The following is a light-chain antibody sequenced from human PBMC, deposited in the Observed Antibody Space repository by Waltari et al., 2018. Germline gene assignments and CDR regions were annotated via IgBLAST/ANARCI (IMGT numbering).Light chain of an antibody. CDR2: STY. CDR3: QQYDGIVVT. CDR1: QTVSTIA. J-gene: IGKJ4*01. Sequence: EIVLTQSPGTLSLSPGDRATLSCRASQTVSTIALSCYQQKPGHAPRVLIDSTYNRATGIPDRFSGSGSGTDFTLTINRLAPEDFAMYYCQQYDGIVVTFGGGTKVEI. V-gene: IGKV3-20*01.